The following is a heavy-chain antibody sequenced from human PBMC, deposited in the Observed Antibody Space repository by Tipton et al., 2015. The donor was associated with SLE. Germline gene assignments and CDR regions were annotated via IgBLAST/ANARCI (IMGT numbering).Heavy chain of an antibody. CDR1: GYSISSGYY. CDR2: IYHSGST. V-gene: IGHV4-38-2*01. D-gene: IGHD5-12*01. Sequence: TLSLTCAVSGYSISSGYYWGWIRQPPGKGLEWIGSIYHSGSTYYNPSLKSRVTISVDTSKNQFSLKLSSVTAADTAVYYCARQLRFFDYWGQGTLVTVSS. J-gene: IGHJ4*02. CDR3: ARQLRFFDY.